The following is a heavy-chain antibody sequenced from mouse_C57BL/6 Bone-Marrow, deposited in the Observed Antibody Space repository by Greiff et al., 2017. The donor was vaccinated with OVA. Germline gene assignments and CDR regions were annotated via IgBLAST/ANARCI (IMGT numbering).Heavy chain of an antibody. V-gene: IGHV7-1*01. D-gene: IGHD1-1*01. CDR2: SRNKANDYTS. Sequence: DVMLVESGGGLVQSGRSLRLSCATSGFTFSDFYMEWVRQAPGKGLEWIAASRNKANDYTSEYSASVKGRLIVSRDPSQSILYLQMSALRAEDTAMYYCARDGDYGGSYEFAYWGQGTLVTVSA. CDR1: GFTFSDFY. J-gene: IGHJ3*01. CDR3: ARDGDYGGSYEFAY.